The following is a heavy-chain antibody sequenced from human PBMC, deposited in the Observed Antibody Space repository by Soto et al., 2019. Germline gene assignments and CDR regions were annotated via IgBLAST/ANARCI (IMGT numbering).Heavy chain of an antibody. D-gene: IGHD3-9*01. CDR2: IYYSGST. V-gene: IGHV4-39*01. CDR1: GGSISSSSYY. J-gene: IGHJ4*02. CDR3: ARLDYDILTGYSQYYFDY. Sequence: QLQLQESGPGLVKPSETLSLTCTVSGGSISSSSYYWGWIRQPPGKGLEWIGSIYYSGSTYYNPSLKSRVTISVDTSKNQFSLKLSSVNSADTAAYYCARLDYDILTGYSQYYFDYWGQGTLVTVSS.